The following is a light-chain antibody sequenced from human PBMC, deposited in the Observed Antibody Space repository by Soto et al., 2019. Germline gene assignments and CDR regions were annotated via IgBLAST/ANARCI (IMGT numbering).Light chain of an antibody. Sequence: EIVLTQSPGTLSLSPGERATLSCRASQSVSSSYLAWYQQKPGQAPRLLIYGASSRATGIPARFSGSGSGTDFTLTISRLEPEDFAVYYCQQYCSSPLFTFGPRTKVDIK. CDR1: QSVSSSY. CDR3: QQYCSSPLFT. CDR2: GAS. J-gene: IGKJ3*01. V-gene: IGKV3-20*01.